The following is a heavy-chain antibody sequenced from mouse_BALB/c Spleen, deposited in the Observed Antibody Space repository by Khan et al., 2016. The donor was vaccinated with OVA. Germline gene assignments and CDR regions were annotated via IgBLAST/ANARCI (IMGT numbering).Heavy chain of an antibody. CDR1: GYSITSDYA. Sequence: EVQLQESGPGLVKPSLSQSLTCTVTGYSITSDYAWNWIRQFPGHKLEWMGYISYSGRTSYTPSLKSRISITRDTSKNQFFLQLNSVTTEDTATYFCVRGRAYWGQGTLVTVSA. CDR3: VRGRAY. CDR2: ISYSGRT. V-gene: IGHV3-2*02. J-gene: IGHJ3*01. D-gene: IGHD3-3*01.